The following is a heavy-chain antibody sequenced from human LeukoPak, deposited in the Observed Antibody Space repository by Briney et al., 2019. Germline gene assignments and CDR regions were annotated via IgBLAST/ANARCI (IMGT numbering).Heavy chain of an antibody. CDR2: IYTSGST. CDR1: GGSISSYY. V-gene: IGHV4-4*07. D-gene: IGHD3-3*01. Sequence: SETLSLTCTVSGGSISSYYWSWIRQPAGKGLGWIGRIYTSGSTNYNPSLKSRVTMSVDTSKNQFSLKLSSVTAADTAVYYCARDLYDFWSGYPPTGNWFDPWGQGTLVTVSS. CDR3: ARDLYDFWSGYPPTGNWFDP. J-gene: IGHJ5*02.